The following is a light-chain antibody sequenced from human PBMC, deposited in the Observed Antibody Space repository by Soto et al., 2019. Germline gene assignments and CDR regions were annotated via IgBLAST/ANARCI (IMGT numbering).Light chain of an antibody. CDR1: QSVSSN. CDR3: QQYTNWPPSYT. Sequence: EIVMTQSPDTLSVSPWESATRSCRASQSVSSNLAWYQQKPGQAPRLLIYGASTRATGVPARFSGSGSGTEFTLTISSPQSDDFAVYYGQQYTNWPPSYTFGQGTKLEIK. CDR2: GAS. V-gene: IGKV3-15*01. J-gene: IGKJ2*01.